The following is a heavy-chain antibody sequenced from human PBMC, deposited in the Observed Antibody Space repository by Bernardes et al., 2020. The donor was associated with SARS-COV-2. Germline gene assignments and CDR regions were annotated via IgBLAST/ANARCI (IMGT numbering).Heavy chain of an antibody. CDR2: ISYDGNFK. CDR1: GFTFNNYA. V-gene: IGHV3-30*18. CDR3: AKDSFGGDYLNWFDP. J-gene: IGHJ5*02. Sequence: GGSLRLSCAASGFTFNNYAMNWVRQAPGKGLEWVAVISYDGNFKYYADSVKGRFTISRDNSNNTLYLQMNGLRVEDTAIYYCAKDSFGGDYLNWFDPWGQGTLVTVSS. D-gene: IGHD4-17*01.